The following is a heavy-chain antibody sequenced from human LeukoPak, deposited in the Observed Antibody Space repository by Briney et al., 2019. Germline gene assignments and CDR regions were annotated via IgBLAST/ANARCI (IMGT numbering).Heavy chain of an antibody. V-gene: IGHV1-69*05. CDR3: ARDKGKRDGYNFFDY. CDR2: IIPIFGTA. Sequence: SVKVSCKASGGTFSSYAISWVRQAPGQGLEWVGRIIPIFGTANYAQKFQGRVTITTDESTSTAYMELSSLRSEDTAVYYCARDKGKRDGYNFFDYWGQGTLVTVSS. CDR1: GGTFSSYA. J-gene: IGHJ4*02. D-gene: IGHD5-24*01.